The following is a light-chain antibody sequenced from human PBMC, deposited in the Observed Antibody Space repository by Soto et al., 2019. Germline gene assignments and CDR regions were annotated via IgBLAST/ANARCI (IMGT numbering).Light chain of an antibody. V-gene: IGKV1-39*01. CDR3: LHHYTFPLA. J-gene: IGKJ4*01. CDR1: QSISSY. Sequence: DIQMTQSPSSLSASVGDRVTITCRASQSISSYLNWYQQKPGKAPKLLIYAASRLQPGVPSRFSGSGFGTEFTLTISSLQPEDFATYYCLHHYTFPLAFGGGTKVDIK. CDR2: AAS.